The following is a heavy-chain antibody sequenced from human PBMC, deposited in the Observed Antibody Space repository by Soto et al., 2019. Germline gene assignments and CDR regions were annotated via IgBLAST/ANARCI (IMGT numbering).Heavy chain of an antibody. J-gene: IGHJ6*02. CDR3: TTAIAAAGTGLYYYYYGMDV. D-gene: IGHD6-13*01. CDR2: IKSKTDGGTT. Sequence: GGSLRLSCAASGFSVSNAWMNWVRQAPGKGLKWVGRIKSKTDGGTTDYAAPVKGRFTISGDDSKNTLYLQMNSLKTEDTAVYYCTTAIAAAGTGLYYYYYGMDVWGQGTTVTVSS. CDR1: GFSVSNAW. V-gene: IGHV3-15*01.